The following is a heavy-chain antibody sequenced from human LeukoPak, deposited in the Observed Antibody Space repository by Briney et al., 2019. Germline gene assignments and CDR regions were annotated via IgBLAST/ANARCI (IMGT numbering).Heavy chain of an antibody. V-gene: IGHV3-21*01. CDR3: AREGGYCYGGSCRWFDS. Sequence: GGSLRLSCAASGFTFSSYSMNWVRQAPGKGLEWVSSINTRSYIYYVDSVNGRFTISRDDAKDSLYLQMNSLTAEDTAVYYCAREGGYCYGGSCRWFDSWGQGTLVTVSS. D-gene: IGHD2-15*01. CDR2: INTRSYI. J-gene: IGHJ5*01. CDR1: GFTFSSYS.